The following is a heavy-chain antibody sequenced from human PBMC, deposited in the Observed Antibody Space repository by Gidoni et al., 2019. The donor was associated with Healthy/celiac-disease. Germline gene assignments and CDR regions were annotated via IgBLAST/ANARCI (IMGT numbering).Heavy chain of an antibody. Sequence: EVQLVESGGGLVQPGGSLRLSCAASGFTFGSYSMNWVRQAPGKGLEWVSYISSSSSTIYYADSVKGRFTISRDNAKNSLYLQMNSLRDEDTAVYYCARDASGYYFLWRYFDYWGQGTLVTVSS. J-gene: IGHJ4*02. CDR3: ARDASGYYFLWRYFDY. V-gene: IGHV3-48*02. D-gene: IGHD3-22*01. CDR2: ISSSSSTI. CDR1: GFTFGSYS.